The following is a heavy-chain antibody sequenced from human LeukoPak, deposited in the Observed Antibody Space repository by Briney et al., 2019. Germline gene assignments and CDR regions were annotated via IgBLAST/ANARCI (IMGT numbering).Heavy chain of an antibody. V-gene: IGHV1-2*02. J-gene: IGHJ3*02. Sequence: ASVKVSCKASGYTFTGYYMHWVRQAPGQGLEWMGWINPNSGGTNYAQKFQGRVTMTRDTSISTAYMELSRLRSDDTAVYYCARPMQYYDISTGYYRVDAFDIWGQGTMVTVSS. CDR1: GYTFTGYY. D-gene: IGHD3-9*01. CDR3: ARPMQYYDISTGYYRVDAFDI. CDR2: INPNSGGT.